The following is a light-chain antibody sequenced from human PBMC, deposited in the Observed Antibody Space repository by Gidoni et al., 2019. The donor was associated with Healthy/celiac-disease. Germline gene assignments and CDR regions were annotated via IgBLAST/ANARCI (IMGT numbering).Light chain of an antibody. V-gene: IGLV1-44*01. CDR2: SNN. J-gene: IGLJ2*01. CDR3: AAWDDSLIRVV. Sequence: QSVLTQPPSASGTPGQRVTISCSGSSSNIGSNTVNWYQQLPGTAPKLLIYSNNHRPSGVPDRFSGSKSGTSASLAISGLQSEDEADYYCAAWDDSLIRVVFGGGTKLTVL. CDR1: SSNIGSNT.